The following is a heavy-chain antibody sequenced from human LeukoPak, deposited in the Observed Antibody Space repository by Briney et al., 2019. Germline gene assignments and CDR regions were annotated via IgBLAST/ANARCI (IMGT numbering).Heavy chain of an antibody. V-gene: IGHV7-4-1*02. CDR1: GYPFSAHF. Sequence: ASVRVSCTASGYPFSAHFLNWVRQAPGQGLEWMGNIDTTTGNPRYAQDFTGRFVFSLDTSVSTAYLQITSIKADDTAAYYCVRGTPTPGMDYWGQGTQVTASS. CDR2: IDTTTGNP. CDR3: VRGTPTPGMDY. J-gene: IGHJ4*02. D-gene: IGHD3-10*01.